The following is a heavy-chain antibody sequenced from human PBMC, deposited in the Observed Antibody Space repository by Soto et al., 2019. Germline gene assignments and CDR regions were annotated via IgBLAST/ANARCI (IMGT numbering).Heavy chain of an antibody. D-gene: IGHD5-12*01. CDR3: ARTSEDGLIVATILDWFDP. CDR1: GYTFTSYG. Sequence: GASVKVSCKASGYTFTSYGISWVRQAPGQGLEWMGWISAYNGNTNYAQKLQGRVTMTTDTSTSTAYMELRSLRSDDTAVYYCARTSEDGLIVATILDWFDPWGQGTLVTVSS. CDR2: ISAYNGNT. V-gene: IGHV1-18*01. J-gene: IGHJ5*02.